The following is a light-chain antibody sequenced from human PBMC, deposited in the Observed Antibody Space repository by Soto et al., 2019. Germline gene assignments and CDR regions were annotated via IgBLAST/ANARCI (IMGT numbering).Light chain of an antibody. CDR1: SSNIGAGYD. CDR3: QSYDSSLSGSYV. CDR2: GNN. J-gene: IGLJ1*01. Sequence: QSVLTQPPSVSGAPGQRVTISCTGSSSNIGAGYDVHWYQRLPGTAPKVLIYGNNNRPSGVPDRFSGSKSGTSASLAITGLQAEDGADYYCQSYDSSLSGSYVFGTGTKLTVL. V-gene: IGLV1-40*01.